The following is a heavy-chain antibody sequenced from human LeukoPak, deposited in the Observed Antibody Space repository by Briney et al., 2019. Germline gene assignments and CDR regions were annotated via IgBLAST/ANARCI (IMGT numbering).Heavy chain of an antibody. Sequence: SETLSLTCAVNGGSFSGYYWTWIRQSPGKGLEWIGEINHSGSTNYNASLKSRVTISEDTSKNQFSLKMTSVTAADTAVYYCARGRWGGNAFDIWGQGTMATVSS. CDR1: GGSFSGYY. CDR3: ARGRWGGNAFDI. J-gene: IGHJ3*02. V-gene: IGHV4-34*01. D-gene: IGHD3-10*01. CDR2: INHSGST.